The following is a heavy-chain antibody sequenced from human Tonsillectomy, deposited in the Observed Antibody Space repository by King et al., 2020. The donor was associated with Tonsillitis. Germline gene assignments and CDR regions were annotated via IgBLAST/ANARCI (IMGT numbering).Heavy chain of an antibody. CDR2: ISYDGSYK. CDR1: GFTFSSYG. Sequence: QVQLVESGGGVVQPGRSLRLSCAASGFTFSSYGMHWVRQAPGKGLEWVTTISYDGSYKYYADSVKGRFTISRDNSKNTVFLQMNRLRPEDTAVYYCATACDGGDCYSNYWGQGTLVTVSS. CDR3: ATACDGGDCYSNY. D-gene: IGHD2-21*02. J-gene: IGHJ4*02. V-gene: IGHV3-30*03.